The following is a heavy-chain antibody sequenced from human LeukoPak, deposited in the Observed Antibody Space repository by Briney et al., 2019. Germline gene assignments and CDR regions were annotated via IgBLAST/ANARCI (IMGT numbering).Heavy chain of an antibody. CDR3: ARGQRDHYYFDY. Sequence: SETLSLTCTVSGGSISSSSYYWGWIRQPPGKGLEWIGSIYYSGSTYDNPSLKSRVTISVDTSKNQFSLKLSSVTAADTAVYYCARGQRDHYYFDYWGQGTLVTVSS. CDR2: IYYSGST. V-gene: IGHV4-39*07. CDR1: GGSISSSSYY. J-gene: IGHJ4*02.